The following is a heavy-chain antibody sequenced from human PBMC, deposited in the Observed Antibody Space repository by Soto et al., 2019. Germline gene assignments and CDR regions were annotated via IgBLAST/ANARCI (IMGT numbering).Heavy chain of an antibody. CDR3: VQSQNWDSGDVSFDY. Sequence: EVQLVESGGDLVQPGRSLRLSCAASGFSFDGFSFGDYAMHWVRQCPGKGLEWVSGITWNSGKTAYADFVQGRFTISRDNAKSSLFLQMNSLRPEDTALYYCVQSQNWDSGDVSFDYWGQGTLVTVSS. D-gene: IGHD1-7*01. J-gene: IGHJ4*02. V-gene: IGHV3-9*01. CDR1: GFSFDGFSFGDYA. CDR2: ITWNSGKT.